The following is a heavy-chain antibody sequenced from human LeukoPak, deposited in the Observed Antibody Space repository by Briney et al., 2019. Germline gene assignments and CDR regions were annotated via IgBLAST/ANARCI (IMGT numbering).Heavy chain of an antibody. CDR1: GGPISSSNW. CDR3: AREVVAAAGTVDY. J-gene: IGHJ4*02. D-gene: IGHD6-13*01. CDR2: IYHSGST. V-gene: IGHV4-4*02. Sequence: SETLSLTCAVSGGPISSSNWWSWVRQPPGKGLEWIGEIYHSGSTNYNPSLKSRVTISVDTSKNQFSLKLSSVTAADTAVYYCAREVVAAAGTVDYWGQGTLVTVSS.